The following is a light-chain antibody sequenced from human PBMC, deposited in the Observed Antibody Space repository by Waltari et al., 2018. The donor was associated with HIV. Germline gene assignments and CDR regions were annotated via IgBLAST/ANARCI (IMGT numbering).Light chain of an antibody. Sequence: QSVLTQPPSASGTPGQRVTISCSGGSSNVGSNNVHWYQQLPGEAPKLLIYFNNQRPSGVPDRFSGSKSGTSASLAISGLQSEDEADYYCAARDDSLHGLVFGGGTKVTVL. CDR3: AARDDSLHGLV. CDR1: SSNVGSNN. CDR2: FNN. V-gene: IGLV1-44*01. J-gene: IGLJ3*02.